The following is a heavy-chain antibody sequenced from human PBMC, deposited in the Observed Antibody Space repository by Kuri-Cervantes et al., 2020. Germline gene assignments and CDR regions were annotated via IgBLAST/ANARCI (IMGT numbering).Heavy chain of an antibody. CDR1: GFTFRDYW. V-gene: IGHV3-23*01. CDR2: ICCSGVST. CDR3: AERGGMDV. Sequence: LSLTCATFGFTFRDYWMSWVRQAPGKGLEWVSAICCSGVSTYYADSVKGRSTISREHADNSLYLQMNSPRAEDPAVYYCAERGGMDVWGQGTMVTVSS. J-gene: IGHJ6*02.